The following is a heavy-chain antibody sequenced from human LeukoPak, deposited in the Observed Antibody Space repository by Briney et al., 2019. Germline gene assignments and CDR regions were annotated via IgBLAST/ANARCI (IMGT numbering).Heavy chain of an antibody. CDR3: ARDDDTYQLRS. CDR1: GCFITSGFY. Sequence: SETLSLTCSVSGCFITSGFYWGWIRQPPGKGLEWIGSINHSGSTYYNPSLKSRVTISADTSKNHFFLKLSSVTAADTAMYYCARDDDTYQLRSWGQGTLVTVSS. J-gene: IGHJ5*02. V-gene: IGHV4-38-2*02. CDR2: INHSGST. D-gene: IGHD2-2*01.